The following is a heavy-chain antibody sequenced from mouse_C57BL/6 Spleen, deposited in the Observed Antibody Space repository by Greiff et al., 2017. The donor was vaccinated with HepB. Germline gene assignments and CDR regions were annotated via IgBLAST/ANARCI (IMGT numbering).Heavy chain of an antibody. D-gene: IGHD1-1*01. CDR1: GFTFSSYG. Sequence: EVQVVESGGDLVKPGGSLKLSCAASGFTFSSYGMSWVRQTPDKRLEWVATISSGGSYTYYPDSVKGRFTISRDNAKNTLYLQMSSLKSEDTAMYYCATFGSSYEAYWGQGTLVTVSA. CDR3: ATFGSSYEAY. V-gene: IGHV5-6*01. CDR2: ISSGGSYT. J-gene: IGHJ3*01.